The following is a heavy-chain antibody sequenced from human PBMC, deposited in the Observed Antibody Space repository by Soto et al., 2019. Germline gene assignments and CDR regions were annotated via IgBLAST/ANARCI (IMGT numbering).Heavy chain of an antibody. CDR1: GFTYSPYW. CDR3: ARVSTHSGSYFYFDF. V-gene: IGHV3-7*05. CDR2: IKPDGSEE. Sequence: PGGSLRLSCAASGFTYSPYWMSWVRQAPGKGLEWVANIKPDGSEEYYVDSVKGRFTISRDNAKNSLFVQMNSLTAEDTAVYYCARVSTHSGSYFYFDFWGQGALVTVSS. D-gene: IGHD1-26*01. J-gene: IGHJ4*02.